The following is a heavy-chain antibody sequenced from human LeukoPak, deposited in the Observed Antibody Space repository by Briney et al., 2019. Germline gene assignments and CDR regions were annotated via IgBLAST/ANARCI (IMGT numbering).Heavy chain of an antibody. J-gene: IGHJ4*02. V-gene: IGHV1-18*01. CDR2: ISAYNGNT. CDR1: GYTFTSYG. Sequence: ASVKVSCKASGYTFTSYGISWVRQAPGQGLEWMGWISAYNGNTNYAQKLQGRVTMTTDTSTSTAYMELRSLRSDDTAVYYCARGTPGYSYGSVPFDYWGQGTLVTVPS. CDR3: ARGTPGYSYGSVPFDY. D-gene: IGHD5-18*01.